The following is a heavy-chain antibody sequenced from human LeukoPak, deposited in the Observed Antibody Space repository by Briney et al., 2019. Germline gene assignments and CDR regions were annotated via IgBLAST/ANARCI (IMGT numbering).Heavy chain of an antibody. CDR1: GYTFTSYY. CDR3: ARGSLRFLEWLVDDLDY. Sequence: PGASVKVSCKASGYTFTSYYMHWVRQAPGQGLEWMGIINPSGGNTSYAQKFQGRVAMTRDTSTSTVYMELSSLRFEETAVYYCARGSLRFLEWLVDDLDYWGQGTLVTVSS. D-gene: IGHD3-3*01. J-gene: IGHJ4*02. CDR2: INPSGGNT. V-gene: IGHV1-46*01.